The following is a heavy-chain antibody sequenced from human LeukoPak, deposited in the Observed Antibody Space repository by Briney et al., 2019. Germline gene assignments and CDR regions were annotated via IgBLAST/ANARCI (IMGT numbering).Heavy chain of an antibody. CDR1: GFTFSSNY. CDR2: IYSGGST. J-gene: IGHJ4*02. V-gene: IGHV3-66*01. CDR3: ARFTHGGDFDY. Sequence: GGSLRLSCTASGFTFSSNYMSWVRQAPGKGLVWVSVIYSGGSTSYADSVKGRFTISRDNSKNTLYLQMNSLRAEDTAVYYCARFTHGGDFDYWGQGTLVTVSS. D-gene: IGHD2-21*01.